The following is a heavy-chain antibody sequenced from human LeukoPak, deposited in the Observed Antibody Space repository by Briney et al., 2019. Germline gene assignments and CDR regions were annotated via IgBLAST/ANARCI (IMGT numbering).Heavy chain of an antibody. CDR3: AKEAYYDILTGYYIPSPYYFDY. CDR1: GFTFSSYG. D-gene: IGHD3-9*01. CDR2: ISYDGSNK. V-gene: IGHV3-30*18. Sequence: GGSLRLSCAASGFTFSSYGMHWVRQAPGKGLEWVAVISYDGSNKYYADSVKGRFTISRDNSKNTLYLQMNSLSAEDTAVYYCAKEAYYDILTGYYIPSPYYFDYWGQGTLVTVSS. J-gene: IGHJ4*02.